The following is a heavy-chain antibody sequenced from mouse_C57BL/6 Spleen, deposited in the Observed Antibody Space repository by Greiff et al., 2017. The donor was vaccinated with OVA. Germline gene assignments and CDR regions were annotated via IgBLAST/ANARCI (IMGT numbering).Heavy chain of an antibody. V-gene: IGHV5-9*01. D-gene: IGHD3-2*02. CDR3: ARHEAAQAPFAY. CDR1: GFTFSSYT. J-gene: IGHJ3*01. CDR2: ISGGGGNT. Sequence: EVKLVESGGGLVKPGGSLKLSCAASGFTFSSYTMSWVRQTPEKRLGWVATISGGGGNTYYPDSVTGRFSISRDNAKNTLYLQMSSLRSEDTALYYCARHEAAQAPFAYWGQGTLVTVSA.